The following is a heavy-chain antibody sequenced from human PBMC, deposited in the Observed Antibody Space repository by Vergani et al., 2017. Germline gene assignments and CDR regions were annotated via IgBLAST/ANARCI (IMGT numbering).Heavy chain of an antibody. CDR3: LHGMGLNYDILTGYLFIDDVD. CDR2: IYWNDDK. CDR1: GFSFSLSGVG. V-gene: IGHV2-5*01. J-gene: IGHJ3*02. Sequence: QITLKESGPTLVQPTQTLTLTCTFSGFSFSLSGVGVGWIRQPPGKALEWLALIYWNDDKRYSPSLKSRLTITKDTSENQVVLTMTNMDPVDTATYYCLHGMGLNYDILTGYLFIDDVDIGAKGQWSPSLQ. D-gene: IGHD3-9*01.